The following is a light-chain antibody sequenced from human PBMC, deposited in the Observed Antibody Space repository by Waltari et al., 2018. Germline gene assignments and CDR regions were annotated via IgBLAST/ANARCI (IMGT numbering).Light chain of an antibody. Sequence: DIQMTQSPSSLSASVGDRITITCRASESIGRYLNWYQQRPGKAPKLLIYAASNLQSGAPSRFSGSGPGTAFTLTISSLQPEDSATYYCQQSYTSPYTFGQG. CDR2: AAS. CDR1: ESIGRY. V-gene: IGKV1-39*01. CDR3: QQSYTSPYT. J-gene: IGKJ2*01.